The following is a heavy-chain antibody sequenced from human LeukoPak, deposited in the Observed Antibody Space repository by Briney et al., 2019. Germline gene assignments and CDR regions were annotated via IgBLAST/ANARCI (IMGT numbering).Heavy chain of an antibody. Sequence: GGSLRLSCAASGFTFSRFRMHWVRQAPGKGLVWVSLTNSDASSTSYAGSVKGRFTISRDNAKNTLYLQMNSLRAEDTAVYYCAREGPRSDGYPTDYWGQGTLVTVSS. J-gene: IGHJ4*02. D-gene: IGHD5-24*01. CDR3: AREGPRSDGYPTDY. V-gene: IGHV3-74*01. CDR1: GFTFSRFR. CDR2: TNSDASST.